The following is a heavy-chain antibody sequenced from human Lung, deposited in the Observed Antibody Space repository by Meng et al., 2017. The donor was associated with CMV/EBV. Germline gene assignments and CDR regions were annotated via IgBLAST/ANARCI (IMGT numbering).Heavy chain of an antibody. Sequence: QVQLVQSGAEVKKPXSSVKVSXKASGGTFSSYAISWVRQAPGQGLEWMGGIIPIFGTANYAQKFQGRVTITADESTSTAYMELSSLRSEDTAVYYCARGHNWNYAGRNWFDPWDQGTLVTVSS. CDR3: ARGHNWNYAGRNWFDP. CDR1: GGTFSSYA. J-gene: IGHJ5*02. D-gene: IGHD1-7*01. V-gene: IGHV1-69*12. CDR2: IIPIFGTA.